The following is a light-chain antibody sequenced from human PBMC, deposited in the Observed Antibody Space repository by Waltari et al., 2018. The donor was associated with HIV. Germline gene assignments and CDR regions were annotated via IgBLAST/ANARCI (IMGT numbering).Light chain of an antibody. CDR2: DVT. CDR1: SSDVGGYNY. J-gene: IGLJ1*01. V-gene: IGLV2-14*03. Sequence: QSALTQPASVSGSRGQSITISCTGTSSDVGGYNYVSWYQQHPGKAPKLTIYDVTTRPAGVSSRVTGSKTGNTASLTISWLEAEDEADNYCSSYTSNSRVFGTGTKVTVL. CDR3: SSYTSNSRV.